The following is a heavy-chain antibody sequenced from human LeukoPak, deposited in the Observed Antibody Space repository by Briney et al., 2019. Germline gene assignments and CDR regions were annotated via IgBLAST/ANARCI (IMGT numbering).Heavy chain of an antibody. D-gene: IGHD6-19*01. V-gene: IGHV3-23*01. J-gene: IGHJ4*02. CDR3: SRDFSPAVAVAGADY. CDR2: IDSSGGGT. Sequence: GGSLRLSCAASRFTFNDYAMSWVRQAPAKGLEWVSAIDSSGGGTFYADSVKGRITISRDNSKNTLYLQMNSLRAEDTAIYYCSRDFSPAVAVAGADYWGQGTLVTVSS. CDR1: RFTFNDYA.